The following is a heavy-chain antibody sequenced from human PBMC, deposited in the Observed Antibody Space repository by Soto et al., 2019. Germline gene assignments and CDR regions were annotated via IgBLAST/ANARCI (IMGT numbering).Heavy chain of an antibody. CDR3: ARTYCSSTTCYDLFDS. V-gene: IGHV4-59*01. J-gene: IGHJ4*02. CDR2: IYYNGNI. CDR1: GGSITNYY. D-gene: IGHD2-2*01. Sequence: PSETLSLTCTVSGGSITNYYWTWIRQPPGKGLEWIGYIYYNGNINYNPSLKSRVTISVDTSKNQFSLKLNSVTAADTAVYYCARTYCSSTTCYDLFDSWGQGTLVTSPQ.